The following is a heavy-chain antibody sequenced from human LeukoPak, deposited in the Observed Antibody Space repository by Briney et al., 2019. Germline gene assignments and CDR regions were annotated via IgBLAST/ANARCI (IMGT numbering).Heavy chain of an antibody. V-gene: IGHV3-53*01. Sequence: GGSLRLSCAASGFTVSSNYMSWVRQAPGKGLEWVSVIYSGGSTYYADSVKGRFTISRDNSKNTLYLQMNSLRAEDTAVYYCARDPPGLGDDYGDYSATGYWGQGTLVTVSS. CDR3: ARDPPGLGDDYGDYSATGY. D-gene: IGHD4-17*01. J-gene: IGHJ4*02. CDR2: IYSGGST. CDR1: GFTVSSNY.